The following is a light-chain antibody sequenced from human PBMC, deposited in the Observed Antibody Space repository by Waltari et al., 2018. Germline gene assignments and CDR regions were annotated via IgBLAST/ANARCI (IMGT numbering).Light chain of an antibody. J-gene: IGKJ2*03. CDR3: QQGKTAPYS. CDR1: HDINIY. Sequence: DIQVSQSPSSLSASVVDRVTITCRTSHDINIYLDWYQQKPRKAPKLLIYYANNLPSGVPSRFSGSGSGTEGSLTINNLQPEDVATYFCQQGKTAPYSFGQGTEVEIK. CDR2: YAN. V-gene: IGKV1-17*02.